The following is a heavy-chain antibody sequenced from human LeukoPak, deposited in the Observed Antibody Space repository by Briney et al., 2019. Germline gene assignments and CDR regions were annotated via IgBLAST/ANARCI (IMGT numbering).Heavy chain of an antibody. Sequence: SEVLSLTCAVYGGSFSGYYWSWIRQPPGKGLEWIGEINHSGSTNYNPSLKSRVTISVDTSKNQFSLKLSSVTAADTAVYYCARQSYGSGSYSNPNWFDPWGQGTLVTVSS. J-gene: IGHJ5*02. D-gene: IGHD3-10*01. CDR3: ARQSYGSGSYSNPNWFDP. CDR2: INHSGST. V-gene: IGHV4-34*01. CDR1: GGSFSGYY.